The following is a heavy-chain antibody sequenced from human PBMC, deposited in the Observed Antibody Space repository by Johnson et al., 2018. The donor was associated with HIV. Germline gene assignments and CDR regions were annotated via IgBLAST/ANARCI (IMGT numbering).Heavy chain of an antibody. J-gene: IGHJ3*02. V-gene: IGHV3-7*01. Sequence: VQLVESGGGVVQPGRSLRLSCAAPGFTFSFYCMNWVRQAPGKGLEWVANINQDGSEKYYVDSVKGRFTISRDNAKKSVYLQMNSLRAEDTAVYYCVTDRGYYDSSGYSRPFDIWGQGTMVTVSS. D-gene: IGHD3-22*01. CDR2: INQDGSEK. CDR3: VTDRGYYDSSGYSRPFDI. CDR1: GFTFSFYC.